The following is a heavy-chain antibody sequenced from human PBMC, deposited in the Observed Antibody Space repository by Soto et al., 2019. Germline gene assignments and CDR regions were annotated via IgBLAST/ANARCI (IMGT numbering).Heavy chain of an antibody. Sequence: QVQLVQSGAEVKKPGASVKLSCKASGYTFTSYGISWVRQAPGQGLEWMGWISAYNGNTNYAQKLQGRVTMTTDTSTSTAYMELRSLRSDDTAVYYCARKATLLGYYYYGMDVWGQGTTVTVSS. CDR1: GYTFTSYG. D-gene: IGHD5-12*01. J-gene: IGHJ6*02. CDR3: ARKATLLGYYYYGMDV. CDR2: ISAYNGNT. V-gene: IGHV1-18*01.